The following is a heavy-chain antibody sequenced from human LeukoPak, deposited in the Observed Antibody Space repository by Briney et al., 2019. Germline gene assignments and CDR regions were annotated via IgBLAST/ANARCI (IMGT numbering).Heavy chain of an antibody. D-gene: IGHD3-3*01. CDR1: GGSINSDDYY. CDR3: ARHPTIFGSEVDY. CDR2: IFHSGST. V-gene: IGHV4-30-2*01. Sequence: SETLSLTCNVSGGSINSDDYYWTWIRQPPGTGLEWIGFIFHSGSTYYNPSLKSRVTISVDRSNDEFSLKLSSVTAADTAVYYCARHPTIFGSEVDYWGQGTLVTVSS. J-gene: IGHJ4*02.